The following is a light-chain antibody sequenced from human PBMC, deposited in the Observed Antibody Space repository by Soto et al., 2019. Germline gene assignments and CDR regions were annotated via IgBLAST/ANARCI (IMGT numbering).Light chain of an antibody. CDR1: QTISSW. V-gene: IGKV1-5*03. Sequence: DIQMTQSPSTLSGSVGDRVTITCRASQTISSWLAWYQQKPGKAPKLLIYKASTLKSGVPSRFSGSGSGTEFPLTISILQPDDVATYYCQHNNSYSEAFGQGTKVELK. J-gene: IGKJ1*01. CDR3: QHNNSYSEA. CDR2: KAS.